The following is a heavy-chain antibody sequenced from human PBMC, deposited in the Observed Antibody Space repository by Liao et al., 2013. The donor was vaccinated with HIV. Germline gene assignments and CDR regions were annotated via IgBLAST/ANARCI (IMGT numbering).Heavy chain of an antibody. CDR3: ARAQGNDFWSNYYTFDY. J-gene: IGHJ4*02. CDR2: MYYSGST. CDR1: GGSISSYY. D-gene: IGHD3-3*01. V-gene: IGHV4-39*07. Sequence: QVQLQESGPGLVKTSETLSLTCTVSGGSISSYYWGWIRQSPGKGLEWIGSMYYSGSTHYNPSLKSGVTISVDTSKNQFSLKLTSVTAADTAVYYCARAQGNDFWSNYYTFDYWGPGTLVTVSS.